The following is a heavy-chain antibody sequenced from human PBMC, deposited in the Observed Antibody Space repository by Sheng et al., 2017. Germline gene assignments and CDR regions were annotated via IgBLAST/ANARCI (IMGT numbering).Heavy chain of an antibody. CDR3: AKDSILYQLPGYYYYYMDV. CDR1: GFTFSSYG. CDR2: IRYDGSNK. V-gene: IGHV3-30*02. D-gene: IGHD2-2*01. J-gene: IGHJ6*03. Sequence: QVQLVESGGGVVQPGGSLRLSCAASGFTFSSYGMHWVRQAPGKGLEWVAFIRYDGSNKYYADSVKGRFTISRDNSKNTLYLQMNSLRAEDTAVYYCAKDSILYQLPGYYYYYMDVWGKGTTVTVSS.